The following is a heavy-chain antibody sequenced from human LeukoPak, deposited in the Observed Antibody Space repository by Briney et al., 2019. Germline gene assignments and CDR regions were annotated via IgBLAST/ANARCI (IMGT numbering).Heavy chain of an antibody. CDR2: INPNSGGT. CDR3: ARIGYSSSWYYFDY. Sequence: ASVKVSCKASGYTFTGYYMHWVRQAPGQGLEWMGRINPNSGGTNYAQKFQGRVTMTRDTSISTAYMELSRLRSDDTAVYYCARIGYSSSWYYFDYWGQGTLVTVSS. V-gene: IGHV1-2*06. D-gene: IGHD6-13*01. CDR1: GYTFTGYY. J-gene: IGHJ4*02.